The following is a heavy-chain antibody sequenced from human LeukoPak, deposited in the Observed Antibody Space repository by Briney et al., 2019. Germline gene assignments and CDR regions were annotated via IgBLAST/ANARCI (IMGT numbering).Heavy chain of an antibody. D-gene: IGHD5-24*01. CDR3: AKYGLEVATQRIDF. Sequence: GGSLRLSCAASGFTFSSYAMSWVRQAPGQGLEWVSAISGSATSTYYGNSVKGRFTISRDNSKNTLYLQMNSLRAEDTAFYYCAKYGLEVATQRIDFWGQGTLVTVSS. CDR1: GFTFSSYA. J-gene: IGHJ4*02. CDR2: ISGSATST. V-gene: IGHV3-23*01.